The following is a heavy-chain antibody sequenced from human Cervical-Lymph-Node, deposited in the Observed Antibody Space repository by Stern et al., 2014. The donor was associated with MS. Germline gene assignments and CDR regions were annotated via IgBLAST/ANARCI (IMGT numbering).Heavy chain of an antibody. CDR1: GGSISSSGYY. D-gene: IGHD1-26*01. CDR3: ATTRWDLFTWNWFDP. CDR2: IHDSGST. Sequence: QVQLVQSGPGLVKPSQTLSLTCTVSGGSISSSGYYWSWIRQPADKGLEWIGRIHDSGSTYYNPSLKSRVTQSMDKAKNQFSLKLTSVTAADTAVYYCATTRWDLFTWNWFDPWGQGTLVTVSS. V-gene: IGHV4-61*02. J-gene: IGHJ5*02.